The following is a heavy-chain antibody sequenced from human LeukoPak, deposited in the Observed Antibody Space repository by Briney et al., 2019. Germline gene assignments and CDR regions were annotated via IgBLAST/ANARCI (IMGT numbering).Heavy chain of an antibody. CDR1: GFTFISYS. CDR3: ARDSSVDIVATTPPNFDY. Sequence: PGGSLRLSCAASGFTFISYSMNSVRHAPGKGLEWVSSISSSSSYIHYADSVKGRFTISRDNAKNSLYLQMNSLRAEDTAVYYCARDSSVDIVATTPPNFDYWGQGTLVTVSS. J-gene: IGHJ4*02. CDR2: ISSSSSYI. V-gene: IGHV3-21*01. D-gene: IGHD5-12*01.